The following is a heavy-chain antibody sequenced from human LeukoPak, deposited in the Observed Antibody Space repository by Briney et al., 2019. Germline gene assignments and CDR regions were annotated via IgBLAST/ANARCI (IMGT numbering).Heavy chain of an antibody. V-gene: IGHV5-51*01. CDR2: IYPGDSDT. CDR1: GYSFTSYW. J-gene: IGHJ3*02. CDR3: ARPASGRYDAFDI. D-gene: IGHD3-10*01. Sequence: GESLKISCKGSGYSFTSYWIGWVRQMPGKGLEWMGIIYPGDSDTRYSPSFQGQVTISADKSISTAYLQWSSLKASDTARYYCARPASGRYDAFDIWGQGTMVTVSS.